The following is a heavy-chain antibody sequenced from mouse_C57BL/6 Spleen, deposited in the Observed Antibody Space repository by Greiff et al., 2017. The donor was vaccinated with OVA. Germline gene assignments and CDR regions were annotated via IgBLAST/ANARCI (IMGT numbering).Heavy chain of an antibody. D-gene: IGHD2-9*01. V-gene: IGHV5-6*02. CDR2: ISSGGSYT. J-gene: IGHJ1*03. CDR1: GFTFSSYG. CDR3: ARHPTRVTDWYFDV. Sequence: DVMLVESGGDLVKPGGSLKLSCAASGFTFSSYGMSWVRQTPDKRLEWVATISSGGSYTYYPDSVKGRFTISRDNAKNTLYLQMSSLKSEDTAMYYCARHPTRVTDWYFDVWGTGTTVTVSS.